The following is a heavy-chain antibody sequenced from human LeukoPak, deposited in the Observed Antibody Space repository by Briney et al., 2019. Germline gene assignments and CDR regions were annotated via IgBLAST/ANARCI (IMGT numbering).Heavy chain of an antibody. J-gene: IGHJ3*02. V-gene: IGHV1-2*02. Sequence: ASVKVSCKASGYTFTGYYMHWVRQAPGQGLEWMGWINPNSGGTNYAQKFQGRVTMTRDTSISTAYMELSRLRSDDTAVYYCARIYCSSTSCYPHDAFDIWGQGTMDTVSS. D-gene: IGHD2-2*01. CDR2: INPNSGGT. CDR3: ARIYCSSTSCYPHDAFDI. CDR1: GYTFTGYY.